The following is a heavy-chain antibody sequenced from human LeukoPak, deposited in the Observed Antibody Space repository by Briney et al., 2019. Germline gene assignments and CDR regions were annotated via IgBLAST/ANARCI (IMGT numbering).Heavy chain of an antibody. V-gene: IGHV3-48*03. Sequence: GGSLRLSCAASGFTFSSYEMNWVRQAPGKGLEGVSYISSSGSTIYYADSVKGRFTISRDNAKNSLYLQMNSLRAEDTAVYYCARDRDSSGWYQAFDIWGQGTMVTVSS. D-gene: IGHD6-19*01. CDR3: ARDRDSSGWYQAFDI. CDR1: GFTFSSYE. CDR2: ISSSGSTI. J-gene: IGHJ3*02.